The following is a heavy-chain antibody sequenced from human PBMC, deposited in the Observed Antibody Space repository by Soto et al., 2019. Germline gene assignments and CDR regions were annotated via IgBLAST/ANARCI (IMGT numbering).Heavy chain of an antibody. CDR1: GFTFSNYI. CDR2: ILHDGNNK. CDR3: ARDDEDGSYCDLGY. Sequence: QVQQVESGGGVVQPGRSLRLSCAASGFTFSNYIMHWVRQAPGKGLEWVAMILHDGNNKYYADSVKGRFTISRDNSKNTLYLQMNSLRTEDTAIYYCARDDEDGSYCDLGYWGQGTLVTVSS. D-gene: IGHD3-10*01. V-gene: IGHV3-30-3*01. J-gene: IGHJ4*02.